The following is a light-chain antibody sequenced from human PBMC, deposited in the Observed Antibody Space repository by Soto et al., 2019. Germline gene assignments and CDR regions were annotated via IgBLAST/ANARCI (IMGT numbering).Light chain of an antibody. CDR3: QQYGSSPPT. J-gene: IGKJ1*01. CDR2: GAS. CDR1: ESVKSRS. Sequence: EIVLTQSPGILSLSPGERATLFCRASESVKSRSLAWYQQRPGQAPRLLVSGASSRATDIPDRFSGSGSGTDFTLTIIRLKPEDFAVYFCQQYGSSPPTFGRGTKVEIK. V-gene: IGKV3-20*01.